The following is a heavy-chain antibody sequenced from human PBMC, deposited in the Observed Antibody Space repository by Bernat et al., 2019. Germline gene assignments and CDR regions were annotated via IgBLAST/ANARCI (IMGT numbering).Heavy chain of an antibody. CDR1: GFTFSSYW. D-gene: IGHD4-17*01. Sequence: EVQLVESGGGLVQPGGSLRLSCVASGFTFSSYWMYWVRQAPGKGLVWVSRINTDGSTITYADSVKGRFTISKDNDKNTVYLEMNSLRAEDTAVYYCARGDRDDYGYYDYWGQGILVTVSS. CDR2: INTDGSTI. V-gene: IGHV3-74*01. CDR3: ARGDRDDYGYYDY. J-gene: IGHJ4*02.